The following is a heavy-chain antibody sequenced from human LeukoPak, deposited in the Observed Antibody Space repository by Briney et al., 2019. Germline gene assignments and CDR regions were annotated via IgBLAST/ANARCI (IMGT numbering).Heavy chain of an antibody. D-gene: IGHD6-19*01. J-gene: IGHJ4*02. Sequence: GGSLRLSCAASRFTLSSYWMSWVRQAPGKGLEWVANIKQDGSQKYYVDSVKGRFTISRDNAKNSLYLQMNSLRAEDTAVYYCARETPDSSGWDWGQGTLVTVSS. CDR1: RFTLSSYW. V-gene: IGHV3-7*01. CDR3: ARETPDSSGWD. CDR2: IKQDGSQK.